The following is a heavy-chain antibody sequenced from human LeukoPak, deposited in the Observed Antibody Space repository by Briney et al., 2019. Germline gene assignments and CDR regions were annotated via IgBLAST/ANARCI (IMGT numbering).Heavy chain of an antibody. V-gene: IGHV3-13*01. CDR3: ARADKWFGEFTFDY. CDR2: IGTAGDT. D-gene: IGHD3-10*01. J-gene: IGHJ4*02. CDR1: GFTFSSYD. Sequence: GGSLRLSCAASGFTFSSYDMHWGRQATGKGLEWVSAIGTAGDTYYPGSVNGRFTISRENAKNSLYLQMNSLRAGDTAVYYCARADKWFGEFTFDYWGQGTLVTVSS.